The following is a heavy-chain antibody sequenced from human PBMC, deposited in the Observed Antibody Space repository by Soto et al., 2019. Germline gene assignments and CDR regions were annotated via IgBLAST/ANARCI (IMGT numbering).Heavy chain of an antibody. CDR2: IYYSGST. Sequence: SETLSRTCTVSGGSISSYYWSWIRQPPGKGLEWIGYIYYSGSTNYNPSLKSRVTISVDTSKNQFSLKLSSVTAADTAVYYCAREGSYKNYYYYGMYVWGQGTTVTVSS. V-gene: IGHV4-59*01. D-gene: IGHD2-15*01. CDR3: AREGSYKNYYYYGMYV. J-gene: IGHJ6*02. CDR1: GGSISSYY.